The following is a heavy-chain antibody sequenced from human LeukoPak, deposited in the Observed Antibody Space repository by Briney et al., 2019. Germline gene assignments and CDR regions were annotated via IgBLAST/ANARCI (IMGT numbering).Heavy chain of an antibody. CDR2: IKSKSDGGTT. CDR3: TQGSGYYFNY. D-gene: IGHD5-12*01. CDR1: GLTLSNVW. V-gene: IGHV3-15*07. J-gene: IGHJ4*02. Sequence: PGGSLRLSCAVSGLTLSNVWVNWVRQAPGKGLEWVGLIKSKSDGGTTDFAAPVKGRFTISRDDSKNILYLQMNSLTSEDTAIYYCTQGSGYYFNYWGQGTLVIVSS.